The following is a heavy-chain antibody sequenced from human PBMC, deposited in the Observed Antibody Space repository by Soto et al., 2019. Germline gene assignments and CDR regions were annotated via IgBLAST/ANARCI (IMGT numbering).Heavy chain of an antibody. J-gene: IGHJ4*01. CDR2: VKSKNDGGTT. CDR1: GFTFSNAW. Sequence: PGGSLRLSCAASGFTFSNAWFNWVRQAPGKGLEWVGRVKSKNDGGTTDFAAPVKGRFAISRDDSKNMVYLEMNSLQTEDTAIYYCTTDSYITSIIVRFDYWGHGTLVTVSS. CDR3: TTDSYITSIIVRFDY. V-gene: IGHV3-15*07. D-gene: IGHD3-22*01.